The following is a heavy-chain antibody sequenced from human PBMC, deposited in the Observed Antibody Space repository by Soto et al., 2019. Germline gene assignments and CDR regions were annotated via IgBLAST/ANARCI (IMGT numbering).Heavy chain of an antibody. CDR3: SGGVGDAF. CDR1: ESTVSRDW. D-gene: IGHD1-26*01. V-gene: IGHV3-7*04. J-gene: IGHJ4*02. CDR2: INQDGSEK. Sequence: EVHLVESGGGLVQTGGSLRLSCAIFESTVSRDWMNWVRQAPGKGLEWVAHINQDGSEKYYVDSVKGRFTISRDNAKKSLDLQINSLRPAEKAIYYRSGGVGDAFWGQGTLVTVSS.